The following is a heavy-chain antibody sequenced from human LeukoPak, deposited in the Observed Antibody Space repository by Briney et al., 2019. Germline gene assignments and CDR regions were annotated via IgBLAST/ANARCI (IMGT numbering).Heavy chain of an antibody. CDR1: ALTLSSYW. V-gene: IGHV3-74*01. CDR2: INSDGSST. Sequence: PGGSLRLSCAASALTLSSYWTHCVRQAPGKGLVWVSRINSDGSSTSYADSVKGRFTISRDNAKNTLYLQMNSLRAEDTAVYYCARDLEWFGDVDDYWGQGTLVTVSS. CDR3: ARDLEWFGDVDDY. J-gene: IGHJ4*02. D-gene: IGHD3-10*01.